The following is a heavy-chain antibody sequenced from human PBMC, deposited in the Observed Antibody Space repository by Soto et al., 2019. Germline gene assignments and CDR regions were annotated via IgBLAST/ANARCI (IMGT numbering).Heavy chain of an antibody. V-gene: IGHV3-48*03. J-gene: IGHJ4*02. CDR1: GFTFSSYE. D-gene: IGHD7-27*01. CDR3: ARGQQLTGAHEAPGYFDY. CDR2: ISSSGSTI. Sequence: GGSLRLSCAASGFTFSSYEMNWVRQAPGKGLEWVSYISSSGSTIYYADSVKGRFTISRDNAKNSLYLQMNSLRAEDTAVYYCARGQQLTGAHEAPGYFDYWGQGTLVTVS.